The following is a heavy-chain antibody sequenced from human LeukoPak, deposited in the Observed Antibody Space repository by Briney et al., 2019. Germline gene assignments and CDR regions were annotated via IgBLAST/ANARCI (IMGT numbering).Heavy chain of an antibody. D-gene: IGHD5-18*01. CDR1: GFIFRSSG. J-gene: IGHJ6*02. Sequence: PRGSLRLSCAASGFIFRSSGMHWVRQAPGEGLEWLAVIGYDGSNTYYADSVKGRFTISRDNSKNMLYLQMNSLRAEDTAVYYCAKDPLYTYDYSRVSYGMDVWGLGTTVTVSS. V-gene: IGHV3-30*18. CDR3: AKDPLYTYDYSRVSYGMDV. CDR2: IGYDGSNT.